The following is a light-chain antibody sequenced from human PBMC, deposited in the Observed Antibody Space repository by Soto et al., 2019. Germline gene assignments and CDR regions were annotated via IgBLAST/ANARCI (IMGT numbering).Light chain of an antibody. CDR1: QSISSS. J-gene: IGKJ1*01. Sequence: IVMTPSLAPLCEYPGSRACLSSRVSQSISSSLAWYQHNPGQAPSLLIYAASTRATGIPARFSGSGSGTEFTLTISSLQSEDFAVYYCQQHNNWRPITFGQGTKVDIK. CDR3: QQHNNWRPIT. CDR2: AAS. V-gene: IGKV3-15*01.